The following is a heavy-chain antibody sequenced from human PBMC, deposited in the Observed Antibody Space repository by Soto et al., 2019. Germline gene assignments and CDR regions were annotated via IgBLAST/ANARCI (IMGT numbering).Heavy chain of an antibody. D-gene: IGHD1-26*01. Sequence: SVKVSCKASGGTFSSYAISWVRQAPGQGLEWMGGIIPIFGTANYAQKFQGRVTITADESTSTAYMELSSLRSEDTAVYYCASDDIVGATTEYYYYGLDVWGQGTTVTVSS. CDR3: ASDDIVGATTEYYYYGLDV. J-gene: IGHJ6*02. V-gene: IGHV1-69*13. CDR1: GGTFSSYA. CDR2: IIPIFGTA.